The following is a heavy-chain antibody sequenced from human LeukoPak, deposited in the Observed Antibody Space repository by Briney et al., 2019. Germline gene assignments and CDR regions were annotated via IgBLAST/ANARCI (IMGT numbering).Heavy chain of an antibody. Sequence: VASVKVSCKASGGTFSSYAISWVRQAPGQGLEWMGGIIPISGTANYAQKFQGRVTITADESTSTAYMELSSLRSEDTAVYYCVREACSGGSCYYIFDYWGQGTLVTVSS. CDR1: GGTFSSYA. D-gene: IGHD2-15*01. V-gene: IGHV1-69*01. J-gene: IGHJ4*02. CDR2: IIPISGTA. CDR3: VREACSGGSCYYIFDY.